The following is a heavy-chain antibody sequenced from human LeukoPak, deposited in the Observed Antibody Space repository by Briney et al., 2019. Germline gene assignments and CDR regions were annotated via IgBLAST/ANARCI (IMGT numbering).Heavy chain of an antibody. CDR1: GYTFTSYY. V-gene: IGHV1-46*01. CDR3: ARLSQQTFDI. Sequence: ASVKVSCKASGYTFTSYYIHWVRQAPGQGLEWMGIINPSSGSISYAQKFQGRVTMTRDTSTSTVYMELSSLRSDDTAVYYCARLSQQTFDIWGQGTLVTVSS. J-gene: IGHJ3*02. CDR2: INPSSGSI.